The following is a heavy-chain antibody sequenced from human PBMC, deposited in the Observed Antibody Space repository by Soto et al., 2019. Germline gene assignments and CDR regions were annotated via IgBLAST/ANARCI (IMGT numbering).Heavy chain of an antibody. V-gene: IGHV3-23*01. J-gene: IGHJ4*01. Sequence: GGSLRLSCAASGFSFSTYVMSWVRQAPGKGLEWVSAISGSGDATFYADSVKGRFTISRDNSKNTLYLQLTSLTAGDTALYYCGKRAMPSDGSPFDSWGHGALVTVSS. CDR3: GKRAMPSDGSPFDS. CDR2: ISGSGDAT. CDR1: GFSFSTYV. D-gene: IGHD1-26*01.